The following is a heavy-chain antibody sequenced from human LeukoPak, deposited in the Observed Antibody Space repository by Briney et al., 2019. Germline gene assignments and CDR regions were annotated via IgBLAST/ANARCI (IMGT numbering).Heavy chain of an antibody. CDR3: TTDYGDYSPLGY. CDR2: IKSKTDGGTT. V-gene: IGHV3-15*01. J-gene: IGHJ4*02. D-gene: IGHD4-17*01. CDR1: GFTFSNAW. Sequence: TEGSLRLSCAASGFTFSNAWMSWVRQAPGKGLEWVGRIKSKTDGGTTDYAAPVKGRFTISRDDSKNTLYLQMNSLKTEDTAVYYCTTDYGDYSPLGYWGQGTLVTVSS.